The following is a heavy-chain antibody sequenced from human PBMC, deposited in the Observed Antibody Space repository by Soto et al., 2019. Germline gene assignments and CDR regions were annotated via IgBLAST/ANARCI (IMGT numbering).Heavy chain of an antibody. J-gene: IGHJ4*02. CDR2: IWYDGSNK. CDR1: GFTFSSYG. D-gene: IGHD6-13*01. V-gene: IGHV3-33*01. CDR3: ARDWGIAAAGTGDY. Sequence: QVQLVESGGGVVQPGRSLRLSCAASGFTFSSYGMHWVRQAPGKGLEWVAVIWYDGSNKYYADSVKGRFTISRDNSKNTLDLQMNSLRAEDTAVYYCARDWGIAAAGTGDYWGQGTLVTVSS.